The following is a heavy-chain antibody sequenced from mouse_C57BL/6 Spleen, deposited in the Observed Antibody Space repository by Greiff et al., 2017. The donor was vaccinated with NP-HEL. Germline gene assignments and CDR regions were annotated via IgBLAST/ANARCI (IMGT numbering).Heavy chain of an antibody. J-gene: IGHJ3*01. Sequence: VQLKESGGGLVKPGGSLKLSCAASGFTFSDYGMHWVRQAPEKGLEWVAYISSGSSTIYYADTVKGRFTISRDNAKNTLFLQMTSLRSEDTAMYYCASYCFAYWGQGTLVTVSA. CDR3: ASYCFAY. CDR1: GFTFSDYG. V-gene: IGHV5-17*01. CDR2: ISSGSSTI.